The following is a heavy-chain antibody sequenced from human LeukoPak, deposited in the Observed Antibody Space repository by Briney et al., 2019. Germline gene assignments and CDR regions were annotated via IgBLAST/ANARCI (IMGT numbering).Heavy chain of an antibody. Sequence: GGSLRLSCAASGFTFSNAWMSWVRQAPGKGLEWVGRIKSKTDGGTTDYAAPVKGRFTISRDDSKNTLYLQMNSLKTEDTAVYYCTTASDTLQWFGELFSDAFDIWGQGTMVTVSS. V-gene: IGHV3-15*01. J-gene: IGHJ3*02. CDR1: GFTFSNAW. D-gene: IGHD3-10*01. CDR2: IKSKTDGGTT. CDR3: TTASDTLQWFGELFSDAFDI.